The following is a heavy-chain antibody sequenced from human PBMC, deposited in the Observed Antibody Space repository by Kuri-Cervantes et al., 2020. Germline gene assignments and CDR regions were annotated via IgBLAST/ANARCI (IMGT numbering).Heavy chain of an antibody. CDR1: GGSVSSGSYY. CDR2: IYYSGST. D-gene: IGHD3-22*01. CDR3: ARGLIGTSIVVVISYDY. V-gene: IGHV4-61*01. Sequence: SETLSLTCTVSGGSVSSGSYYWSWIRQPPGKGLEWIGYIYYSGSTNYNPSLKSRVTISVDTSKNQFSLKLRSVTAADTAVYYCARGLIGTSIVVVISYDYWGQGTLVTVSS. J-gene: IGHJ4*02.